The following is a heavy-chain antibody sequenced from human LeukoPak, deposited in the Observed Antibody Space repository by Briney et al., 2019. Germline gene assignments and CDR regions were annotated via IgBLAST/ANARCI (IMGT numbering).Heavy chain of an antibody. Sequence: PSETLSLTCTVSGGSISSYYWSWIRQPPGKGLEWIGYIYYSGSTNYNPSLKSRVTISVDTSKNQFSLKLSSVTAADTAVYYCARTFGYGYSNYGMDVWGQGTTVTVSS. CDR2: IYYSGST. CDR3: ARTFGYGYSNYGMDV. D-gene: IGHD5-18*01. V-gene: IGHV4-59*01. CDR1: GGSISSYY. J-gene: IGHJ6*02.